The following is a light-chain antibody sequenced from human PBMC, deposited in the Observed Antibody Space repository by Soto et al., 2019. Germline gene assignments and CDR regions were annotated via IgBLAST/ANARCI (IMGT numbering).Light chain of an antibody. Sequence: QSALTQPASVSGSPGQSITLSCTGTSSDVGAYNSVSWYQQHPGKAPKLIIYDVSTRPSGVSNRFSGSKSGNTASLTISGLQAEDEADYYCSSSTTSTTRVFGTGTKLNVL. CDR3: SSSTTSTTRV. V-gene: IGLV2-14*03. J-gene: IGLJ1*01. CDR1: SSDVGAYNS. CDR2: DVS.